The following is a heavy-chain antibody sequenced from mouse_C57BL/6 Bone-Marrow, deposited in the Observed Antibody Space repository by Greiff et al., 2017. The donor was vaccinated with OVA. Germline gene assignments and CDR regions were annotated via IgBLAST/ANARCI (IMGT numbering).Heavy chain of an antibody. D-gene: IGHD2-2*01. CDR2: ISSGGSYT. CDR1: GFTFSSYG. V-gene: IGHV5-6*01. Sequence: EVQLVESGGDLVKPGGSLKLSCAASGFTFSSYGMSWVRQTPDKRLEWVATISSGGSYTYYPDSVKGRFTISRDNAKNTLYLQMSSLKSEDTAMYYCARLLLWLRRGGFDYWGQGTTLTVSS. J-gene: IGHJ2*01. CDR3: ARLLLWLRRGGFDY.